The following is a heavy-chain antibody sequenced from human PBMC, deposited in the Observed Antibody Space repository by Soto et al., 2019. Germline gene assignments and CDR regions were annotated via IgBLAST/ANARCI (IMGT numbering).Heavy chain of an antibody. CDR3: AEDQAASHAYGGNTGFF. J-gene: IGHJ4*02. D-gene: IGHD4-17*01. Sequence: VQLVESGGGVVQPGRSLRLSCAASGFTFSTYGMHWVRQAPGKGLEWVAVISYDGSNKLYGDSVKGRFTISRDNSKSTLELQKNSLRTEDTAVYYCAEDQAASHAYGGNTGFFWGQGTLVTVSS. V-gene: IGHV3-30*18. CDR2: ISYDGSNK. CDR1: GFTFSTYG.